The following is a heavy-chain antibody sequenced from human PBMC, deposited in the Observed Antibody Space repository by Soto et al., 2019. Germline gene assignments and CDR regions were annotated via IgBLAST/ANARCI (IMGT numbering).Heavy chain of an antibody. CDR2: IDPSDSHT. D-gene: IGHD5-12*01. CDR3: ATGGIKFIGTSLHDAFDI. J-gene: IGHJ3*02. V-gene: IGHV5-10-1*01. CDR1: GYSFTSYW. Sequence: GESLKISCKGSGYSFTSYWINWVRQLPGKGLEWMARIDPSDSHTNYSPSFQGHVTISADKSITTAYLQWDSLRASDTAMYYCATGGIKFIGTSLHDAFDIWRRRTMGTVS.